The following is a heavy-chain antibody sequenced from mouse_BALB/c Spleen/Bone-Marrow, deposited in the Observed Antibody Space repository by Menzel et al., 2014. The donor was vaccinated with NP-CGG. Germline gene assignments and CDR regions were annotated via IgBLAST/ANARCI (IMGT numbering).Heavy chain of an antibody. CDR1: GYSITSGYY. V-gene: IGHV3-6*02. J-gene: IGHJ3*01. Sequence: EVKLVESGPGLVKPSQPLSLTCSVTGYSITSGYYWNWIRQFPGNKLEWMGYISYDGSSNYNPSLKNRISITRDTSKNQFFLKLSSVTTEDTASYYCASGYYGGSFAYWGQGTLVTVSA. D-gene: IGHD1-2*01. CDR2: ISYDGSS. CDR3: ASGYYGGSFAY.